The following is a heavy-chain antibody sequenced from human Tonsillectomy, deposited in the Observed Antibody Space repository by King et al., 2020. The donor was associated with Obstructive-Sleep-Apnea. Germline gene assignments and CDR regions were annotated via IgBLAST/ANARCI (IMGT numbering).Heavy chain of an antibody. D-gene: IGHD6-19*01. CDR3: ARGGYSSGWYKAGFFDY. Sequence: VQLVESGGGVVQPGRSLRLSCAASGFTFSSYAMHWVRQAPGKGLEWVAVISYDGCNKYYADSVKGRFTISRDNSKKTLYLQMNSLRAEDTAVYYCARGGYSSGWYKAGFFDYWGQGTLVTVSS. CDR2: ISYDGCNK. J-gene: IGHJ4*02. CDR1: GFTFSSYA. V-gene: IGHV3-30-3*01.